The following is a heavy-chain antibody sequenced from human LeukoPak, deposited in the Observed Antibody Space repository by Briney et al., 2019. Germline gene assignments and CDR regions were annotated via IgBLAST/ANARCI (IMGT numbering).Heavy chain of an antibody. V-gene: IGHV3-72*01. CDR3: AKDARRTSGWYFFDY. D-gene: IGHD6-19*01. CDR1: GFTFSDHY. Sequence: GGSLRLSCAASGFTFSDHYMDWVRQAPGKGLEWVGRSRNKLNSYTTEYAASVKGRFIISRDDSENSVYLQMNSLRAEDTAVYYCAKDARRTSGWYFFDYWGQGTLVTVSS. CDR2: SRNKLNSYTT. J-gene: IGHJ4*02.